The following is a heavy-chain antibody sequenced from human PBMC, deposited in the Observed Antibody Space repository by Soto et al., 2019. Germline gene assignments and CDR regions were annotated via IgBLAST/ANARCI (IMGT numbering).Heavy chain of an antibody. CDR3: ASLAHYDFWSGYYSYDYYYGMDV. D-gene: IGHD3-3*01. CDR2: IDPSDSYT. CDR1: GYSFTSYW. Sequence: GESLKISCKGSGYSFTSYWISWVRQMPGKGLEWMGRIDPSDSYTNYSPSFQGHVTISADKSISTAYLQWSSLKASDTAMYYCASLAHYDFWSGYYSYDYYYGMDVWGQGTTVTVSS. V-gene: IGHV5-10-1*01. J-gene: IGHJ6*02.